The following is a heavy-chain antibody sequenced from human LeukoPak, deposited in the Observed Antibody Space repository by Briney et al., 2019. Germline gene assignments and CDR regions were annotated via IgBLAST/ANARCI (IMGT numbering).Heavy chain of an antibody. CDR3: ARDPRSYYYDSSGYYFDY. J-gene: IGHJ4*02. CDR1: SGSITNYY. Sequence: SETLSLTCTVSSGSITNYYWSWIRQPPGKGLEWIGFIYYSGNTNYNPSLKSRVTISVDTSKNQFSLKLSSVTAADTAVYYCARDPRSYYYDSSGYYFDYWGQGTLVTVSS. D-gene: IGHD3-22*01. CDR2: IYYSGNT. V-gene: IGHV4-59*12.